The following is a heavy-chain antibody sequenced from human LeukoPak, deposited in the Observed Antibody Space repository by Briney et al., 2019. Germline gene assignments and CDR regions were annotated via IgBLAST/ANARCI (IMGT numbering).Heavy chain of an antibody. Sequence: GGSLRLSCAASGFIFSSYGMYWVRQAPGKGLEWVAVMWHDGSAEFYADSVKGRFSISRDDSKNTVYLQMNSLRAEDTALYYCARDSRGGWSGYFDFWGQGTLVTVSS. J-gene: IGHJ4*02. V-gene: IGHV3-33*01. CDR2: MWHDGSAE. D-gene: IGHD6-19*01. CDR1: GFIFSSYG. CDR3: ARDSRGGWSGYFDF.